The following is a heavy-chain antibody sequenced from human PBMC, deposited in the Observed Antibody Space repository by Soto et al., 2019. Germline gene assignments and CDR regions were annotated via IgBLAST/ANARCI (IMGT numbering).Heavy chain of an antibody. V-gene: IGHV4-39*01. CDR3: ARHGKDTLTPKQRPCWFDP. Sequence: QLQLQESGPGLVKPSETLSLTCTVSGGSISSSSYYWGWIRQPPGKGLEWIGSIYYSGSTYYNPSLKSRVTISVDTSKNQFSLKLSSVTAADTAVYYCARHGKDTLTPKQRPCWFDPWGQGTLVTVSS. CDR2: IYYSGST. J-gene: IGHJ5*02. CDR1: GGSISSSSYY. D-gene: IGHD3-16*01.